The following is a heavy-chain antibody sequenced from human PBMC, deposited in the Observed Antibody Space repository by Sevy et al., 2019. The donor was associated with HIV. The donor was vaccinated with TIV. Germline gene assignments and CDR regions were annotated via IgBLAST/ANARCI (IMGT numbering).Heavy chain of an antibody. Sequence: GGSLRLSCAASGFSFSGYGMHWVRQVPGKGLEWVAIIWYDGSNKDYVDSVKGRFTISRANSKNTLYLQMNSLRAEDTAVYYCAREGIAVAGIGYYFDYWGQGTLVTVSS. J-gene: IGHJ4*02. CDR3: AREGIAVAGIGYYFDY. CDR2: IWYDGSNK. V-gene: IGHV3-33*01. CDR1: GFSFSGYG. D-gene: IGHD6-19*01.